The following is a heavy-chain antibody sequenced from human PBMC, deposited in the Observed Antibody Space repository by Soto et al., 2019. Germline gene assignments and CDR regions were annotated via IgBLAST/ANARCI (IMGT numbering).Heavy chain of an antibody. Sequence: GESLKISCAASGFTFSSYAMSWVRQAPGKGLEWVSAISGSGGSTYYADSVKGRFTISRDNSKNTLYLQMNSLRAEDTAVYYCAKHRLLWFGELLPTPPDMWGQGTLVTVSS. V-gene: IGHV3-23*01. D-gene: IGHD3-10*01. CDR3: AKHRLLWFGELLPTPPDM. CDR1: GFTFSSYA. CDR2: ISGSGGST. J-gene: IGHJ1*01.